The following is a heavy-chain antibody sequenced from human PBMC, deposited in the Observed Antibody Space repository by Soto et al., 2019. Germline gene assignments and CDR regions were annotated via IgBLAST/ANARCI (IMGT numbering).Heavy chain of an antibody. CDR2: ISGSGGST. V-gene: IGHV3-23*01. D-gene: IGHD3-10*01. Sequence: GGSLRLSCAASGFTFSSYAMSWVRQAPGKGLEWVSAISGSGGSTYYADSVKGRFTISRDNSKNTLYLQMNSLRAEDTAVYYCAKDFPSHAFGELLSGVDYWGQGTLVTVSS. CDR1: GFTFSSYA. CDR3: AKDFPSHAFGELLSGVDY. J-gene: IGHJ4*02.